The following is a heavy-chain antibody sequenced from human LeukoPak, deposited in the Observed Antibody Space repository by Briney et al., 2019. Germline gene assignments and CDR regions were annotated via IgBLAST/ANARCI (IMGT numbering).Heavy chain of an antibody. CDR3: EGWLQSDAFDV. CDR2: INSDGSIT. Sequence: GGSLRLSCAASGFTFTTYWMHWVRQAPGKGLVWVSHINSDGSITSYADSVKGRFTISRDNAKNTLYLQMNSLRAEDTAVYYCEGWLQSDAFDVWGQGTMVTVSS. V-gene: IGHV3-74*01. D-gene: IGHD5-24*01. CDR1: GFTFTTYW. J-gene: IGHJ3*01.